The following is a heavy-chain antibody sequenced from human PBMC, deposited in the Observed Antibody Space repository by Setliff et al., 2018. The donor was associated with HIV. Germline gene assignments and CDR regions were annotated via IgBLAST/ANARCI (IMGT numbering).Heavy chain of an antibody. V-gene: IGHV1-18*04. Sequence: ASVKVSCKASGYTFTSYYLNWVRQAPGQGLEWMAWINVYNGDTNFALKFQGRVTMTKDTSTGTAYMELSSLTSEDTAVYYCARGYNWNYVLAYWGQGTLVTVSS. CDR3: ARGYNWNYVLAY. CDR1: GYTFTSYY. D-gene: IGHD1-7*01. J-gene: IGHJ4*02. CDR2: INVYNGDT.